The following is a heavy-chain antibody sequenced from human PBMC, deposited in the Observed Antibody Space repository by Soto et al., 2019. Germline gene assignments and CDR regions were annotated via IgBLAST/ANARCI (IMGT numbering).Heavy chain of an antibody. V-gene: IGHV1-8*01. CDR2: MNPNSGNT. CDR3: ARFRDGYNYYYYYGMDV. D-gene: IGHD5-12*01. CDR1: GYTFTSYD. J-gene: IGHJ6*02. Sequence: ASVKVSCKASGYTFTSYDINWVRQATGQGLEWMGWMNPNSGNTGNAQKFQGRVTMTRNTSISTAYMELSSLRSEDTAVYYCARFRDGYNYYYYYGMDVWGQGTTVTVSS.